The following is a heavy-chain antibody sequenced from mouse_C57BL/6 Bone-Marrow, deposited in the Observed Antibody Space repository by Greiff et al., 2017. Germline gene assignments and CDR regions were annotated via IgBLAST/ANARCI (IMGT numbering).Heavy chain of an antibody. CDR3: AHYYGKDFDY. J-gene: IGHJ2*01. V-gene: IGHV1-59*01. D-gene: IGHD1-1*01. CDR1: GYTFTSYW. Sequence: VQLQQPGAELVRPGTSVKLSCKASGYTFTSYWMHWVKQRPGQGLEWIGVIDPSDSYTNYNQKFKGKATLTVDTSSSTAYMQLSSLTSEDSAVYYCAHYYGKDFDYWGQGTTLTVSS. CDR2: IDPSDSYT.